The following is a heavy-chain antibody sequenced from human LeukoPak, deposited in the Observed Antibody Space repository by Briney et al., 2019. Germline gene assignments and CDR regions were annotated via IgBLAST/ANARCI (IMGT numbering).Heavy chain of an antibody. J-gene: IGHJ3*02. Sequence: PSETLSLTCTVSGGSISSGGYYWSWIRQHPGKGLEWIGYIYYSGSTYYNPSLKSRVTISVDTSKNQFSLKLSSVTAADTAVYYCARDREGSRSTFDIWGQGTMVTVSS. CDR2: IYYSGST. V-gene: IGHV4-31*03. D-gene: IGHD6-19*01. CDR3: ARDREGSRSTFDI. CDR1: GGSISSGGYY.